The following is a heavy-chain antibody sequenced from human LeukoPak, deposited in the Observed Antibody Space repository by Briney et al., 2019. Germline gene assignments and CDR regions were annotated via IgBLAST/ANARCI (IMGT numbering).Heavy chain of an antibody. J-gene: IGHJ4*02. Sequence: SETLSLTCGVSGGPISSTNWWTWVRQPPGEGLEWIGEVHLSGRTNYNPSLESRVTVSLDKSKNQLSLNLTSVTAADTAVYYCSRENGAFSPFGYWGQGTLVTVLS. CDR1: GGPISSTNW. CDR3: SRENGAFSPFGY. D-gene: IGHD2-8*01. CDR2: VHLSGRT. V-gene: IGHV4-4*02.